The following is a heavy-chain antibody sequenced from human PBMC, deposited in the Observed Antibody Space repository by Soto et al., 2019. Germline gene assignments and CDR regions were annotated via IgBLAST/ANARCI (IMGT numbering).Heavy chain of an antibody. CDR3: ARDLSGWYSNSWYNAFDI. D-gene: IGHD6-13*01. J-gene: IGHJ3*02. CDR2: ISGDGSNQ. V-gene: IGHV3-30-3*01. Sequence: PGGSLRFSCAASGFTFSGYALHWVRQALGKGLEWVAVISGDGSNQYYADSVKGRFTISRDNSKNTLYLQMNSLRADDTAVYYCARDLSGWYSNSWYNAFDIWGQGTMVTVSS. CDR1: GFTFSGYA.